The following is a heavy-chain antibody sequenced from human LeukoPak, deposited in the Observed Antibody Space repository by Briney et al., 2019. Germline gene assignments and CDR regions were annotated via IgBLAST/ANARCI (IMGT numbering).Heavy chain of an antibody. D-gene: IGHD1-20*01. CDR3: AREWVRYNWNDVNYYYYMDV. CDR1: GFTFSSYS. J-gene: IGHJ6*03. V-gene: IGHV3-21*01. Sequence: PGGSLRLSCAASGFTFSSYSMNWVRQAPGKGLEWASSISSSSSYIYYADSVKGRFTISRDNAKNSLYLQMNSLRAEDTAVYYCAREWVRYNWNDVNYYYYMDVWGKGTTVTVSS. CDR2: ISSSSSYI.